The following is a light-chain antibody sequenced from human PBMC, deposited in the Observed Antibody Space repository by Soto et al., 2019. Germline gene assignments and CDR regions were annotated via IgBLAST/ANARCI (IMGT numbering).Light chain of an antibody. CDR1: ASTIGRNY. CDR3: AAWDDNLSGFYV. J-gene: IGLJ1*01. CDR2: RNS. Sequence: QSVLTQSPSASGTPGQRVTISCSGSASTIGRNYVYWYRQLPGTAPKLLIYRNSQRPSGVPDRFSGSKSGTSASLAISGLRSEDEADYYCAAWDDNLSGFYVFGDGTKLTVL. V-gene: IGLV1-47*01.